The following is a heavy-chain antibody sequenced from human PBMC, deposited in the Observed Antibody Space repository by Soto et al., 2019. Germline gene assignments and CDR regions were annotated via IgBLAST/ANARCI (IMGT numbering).Heavy chain of an antibody. J-gene: IGHJ6*02. CDR1: GGTFSSYA. V-gene: IGHV1-69*06. D-gene: IGHD2-15*01. CDR2: IIPIFGTA. CDR3: ARDNRDIVVVVAAPYYYYGMDV. Sequence: SVEVSCRASGGTFSSYAISWVRQAPGQGLEWMGGIIPIFGTANYAQKFQGRVTITADKSTSTAYMELSSLRSEDTAVYYCARDNRDIVVVVAAPYYYYGMDVWGQGTTVTVSS.